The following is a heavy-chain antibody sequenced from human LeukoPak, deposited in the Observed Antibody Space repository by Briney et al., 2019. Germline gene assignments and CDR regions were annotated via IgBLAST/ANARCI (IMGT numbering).Heavy chain of an antibody. CDR2: ISAYNGKT. Sequence: GASVKAPSKASGYTISHSGPPWVRQAPGQGLEWMGWISAYNGKTNYAQKLQGRVTMTTDTSTSTAYMELRSLRSDDTAVYYCARSGLADYLVDFWGQGTLVTVSS. CDR1: GYTISHSG. CDR3: ARSGLADYLVDF. J-gene: IGHJ3*01. V-gene: IGHV1-18*01. D-gene: IGHD2/OR15-2a*01.